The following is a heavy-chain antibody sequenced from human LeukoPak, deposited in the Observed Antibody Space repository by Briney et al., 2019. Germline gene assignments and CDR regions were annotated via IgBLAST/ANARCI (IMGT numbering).Heavy chain of an antibody. V-gene: IGHV4-34*01. CDR1: GGSFSGYY. CDR3: ARHRGVSYYDAFDV. J-gene: IGHJ3*01. Sequence: SETLSLTCAVYGGSFSGYYWSWIRQPPGKGLEWIGEINHSGSTNYNPSLKSRVTISVDTSKNQFSLKLSSVTAADTAVYYCARHRGVSYYDAFDVWGQGTVVTVSS. CDR2: INHSGST. D-gene: IGHD1-26*01.